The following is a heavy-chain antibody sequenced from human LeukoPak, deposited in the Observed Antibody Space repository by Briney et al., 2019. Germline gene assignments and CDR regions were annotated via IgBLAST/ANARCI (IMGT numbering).Heavy chain of an antibody. J-gene: IGHJ6*03. V-gene: IGHV4-39*07. CDR3: AREKIGTGTVLGKDYYYMDV. CDR1: GGSISSSSYY. D-gene: IGHD3-16*01. Sequence: SETLSLTCTVTGGSISSSSYYWGWIRQPPGKGLEWIGSIYYSGSTYYNPSLKSRVTISVDTSKNQFSLKLSSVTAADTAMYYCAREKIGTGTVLGKDYYYMDVWGKGTTVTVSS. CDR2: IYYSGST.